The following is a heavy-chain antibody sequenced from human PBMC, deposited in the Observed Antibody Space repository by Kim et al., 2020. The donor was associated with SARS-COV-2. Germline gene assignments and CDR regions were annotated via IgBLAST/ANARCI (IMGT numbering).Heavy chain of an antibody. Sequence: SETLSLTCTVSGGSISRSNSHWGWIRQPPGKGLEWIGSVNYSGSTFYNPSLKSRVTIFVDTYEHQLSLKLTSVTAADTAVYYCARHEMHGIGGRGWFDPWGQGTLVTVSS. D-gene: IGHD1-26*01. J-gene: IGHJ5*02. CDR3: ARHEMHGIGGRGWFDP. CDR1: GGSISRSNSH. V-gene: IGHV4-39*01. CDR2: VNYSGST.